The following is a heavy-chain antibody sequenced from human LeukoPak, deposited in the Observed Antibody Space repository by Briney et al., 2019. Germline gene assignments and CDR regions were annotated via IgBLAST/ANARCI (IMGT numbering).Heavy chain of an antibody. CDR3: ARGPLLGDDYDPPFRY. Sequence: SETLSLTCTVSGGFISSYYWTWIRQPPGKGLEWIGRIYSSGSTNYNPSLKSRLTISIDKSKNQFSLKLTSVTAADSAVYFCARGPLLGDDYDPPFRYWGQGTLVTVSS. V-gene: IGHV4-4*08. D-gene: IGHD4/OR15-4a*01. CDR2: IYSSGST. J-gene: IGHJ4*02. CDR1: GGFISSYY.